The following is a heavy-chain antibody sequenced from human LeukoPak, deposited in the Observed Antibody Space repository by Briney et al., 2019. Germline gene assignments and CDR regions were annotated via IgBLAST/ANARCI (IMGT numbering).Heavy chain of an antibody. CDR1: SGSFSGYY. CDR3: ARDIVANDY. J-gene: IGHJ4*02. Sequence: PSETLSLTCAVYSGSFSGYYWSWIRQPPGKGLEWIGEINHSGSTNYNPSLKSRVTISVDTSKNQFSLKLSSVTAADTAVYYCARDIVANDYWGQGTLVTVSS. D-gene: IGHD5-12*01. CDR2: INHSGST. V-gene: IGHV4-34*01.